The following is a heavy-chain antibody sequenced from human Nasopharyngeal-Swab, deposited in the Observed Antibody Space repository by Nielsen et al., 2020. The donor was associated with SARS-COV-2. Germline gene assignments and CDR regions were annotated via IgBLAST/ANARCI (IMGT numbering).Heavy chain of an antibody. D-gene: IGHD3-22*01. Sequence: GESLKISCAASGFTFSSYAMSWDRQAPGKGLEWVAVISYDGSNKYYADSVKGRFTISRDNSKNTLYLQMNSLRAEDTAVYYCSRARGSSGYYYDYYYYMDVWGKGTTVTVSS. J-gene: IGHJ6*03. V-gene: IGHV3-30-3*01. CDR3: SRARGSSGYYYDYYYYMDV. CDR1: GFTFSSYA. CDR2: ISYDGSNK.